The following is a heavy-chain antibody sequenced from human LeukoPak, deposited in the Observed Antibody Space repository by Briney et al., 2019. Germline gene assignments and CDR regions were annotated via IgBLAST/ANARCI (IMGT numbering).Heavy chain of an antibody. CDR1: GGSISSYY. CDR3: ARENDSSFFDY. V-gene: IGHV4-59*01. D-gene: IGHD3-22*01. Sequence: SETLSLTCTVSGGSISSYYWSWIRQPPGKGLEWIGYIYYSGSTNYNPSLKSRVTISVDTSKNQFSPKLSSVTAADTAVYYCARENDSSFFDYWGQGTLVTVSS. CDR2: IYYSGST. J-gene: IGHJ4*02.